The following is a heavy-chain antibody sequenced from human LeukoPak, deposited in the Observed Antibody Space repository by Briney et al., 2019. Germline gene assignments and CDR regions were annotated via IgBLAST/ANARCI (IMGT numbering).Heavy chain of an antibody. CDR1: GFTFSDYY. CDR3: ARGSVLWWNFDY. CDR2: ISHSSSFT. J-gene: IGHJ4*02. V-gene: IGHV3-11*05. D-gene: IGHD2-21*01. Sequence: GGSLRLSCAASGFTFSDYYMTWISQAPGKGLEWVSGISHSSSFTYYADSVKGRFTISRDNAKNSLYVQMNSLRAEDTAVYYCARGSVLWWNFDYWGQGTLVTVSS.